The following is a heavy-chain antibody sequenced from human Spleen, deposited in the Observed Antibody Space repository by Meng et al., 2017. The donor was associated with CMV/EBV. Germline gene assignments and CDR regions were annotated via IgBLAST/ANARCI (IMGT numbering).Heavy chain of an antibody. V-gene: IGHV4-39*07. CDR2: IYHSGTT. CDR1: GGSISSSSYY. Sequence: SETLSLTCTVSGGSISSSSYYWGWIRQPPGKGLEWIGEIYHSGTTNYNPSLKSRVTISVDKSKNQFSLRLISVTAADTAVYYCATDPRVYTNTWGTDYWGPGTLVTVSS. J-gene: IGHJ4*02. CDR3: ATDPRVYTNTWGTDY. D-gene: IGHD2-8*01.